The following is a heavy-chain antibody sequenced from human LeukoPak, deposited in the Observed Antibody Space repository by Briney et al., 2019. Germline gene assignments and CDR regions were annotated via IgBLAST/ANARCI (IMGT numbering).Heavy chain of an antibody. CDR3: AKDRGGSGRSYYFDY. CDR1: GFTFGDYA. D-gene: IGHD6-19*01. V-gene: IGHV3-43*02. CDR2: ISQDGGST. Sequence: GGSLRLSCAASGFTFGDYAMHWVRQASGKSLEWVSLISQDGGSTAYGDSVKGRFTISRDNSRSTLYLQMNSLRAEDTAVYYCAKDRGGSGRSYYFDYSGQGTLVTVSS. J-gene: IGHJ4*02.